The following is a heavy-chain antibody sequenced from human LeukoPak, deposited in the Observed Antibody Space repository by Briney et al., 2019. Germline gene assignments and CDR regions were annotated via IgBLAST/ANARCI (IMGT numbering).Heavy chain of an antibody. CDR3: AREGSYYDWFDP. Sequence: LSLTCAVYGGSFSGYYWSWIRQPPGKGLEWVSYISSSGSTIYYADSVKGRFTISRDNAKNSLYLQMNSLRAEDTAVYYCAREGSYYDWFDPWGQGTLVTVSS. D-gene: IGHD1-26*01. CDR2: ISSSGSTI. CDR1: GGSFSGYY. J-gene: IGHJ5*02. V-gene: IGHV3-11*01.